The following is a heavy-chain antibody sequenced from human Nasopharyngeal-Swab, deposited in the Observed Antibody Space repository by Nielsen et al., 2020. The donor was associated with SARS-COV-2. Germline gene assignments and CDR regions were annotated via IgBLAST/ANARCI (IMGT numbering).Heavy chain of an antibody. CDR1: GFAFSNYA. J-gene: IGHJ4*02. Sequence: GESLKISCAASGFAFSNYAMRWVRLAPGKGLEWVSGISFGGTSTFYAVSVNGRFIIPRDNSKNRLYLQMTSLRAEDTALYYCAKVGGGVGYWCLGTLLTVSS. CDR3: AKVGGGVGY. D-gene: IGHD3-16*01. V-gene: IGHV3-23*01. CDR2: ISFGGTST.